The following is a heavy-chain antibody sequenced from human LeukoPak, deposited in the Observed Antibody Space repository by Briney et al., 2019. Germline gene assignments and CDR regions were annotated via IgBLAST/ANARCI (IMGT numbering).Heavy chain of an antibody. D-gene: IGHD4-23*01. J-gene: IGHJ4*02. CDR3: ARGDYGGHYFDS. CDR2: ISSSSSYT. V-gene: IGHV3-11*05. CDR1: GFTFSDYY. Sequence: GGSLRLSCAASGFTFSDYYMSWIRQAPGKGLEWVSYISSSSSYTNYADSVKGRFTISRDNAKNSLYLQMNSLRAEDTAVYYCARGDYGGHYFDSWGQGTLVTVSS.